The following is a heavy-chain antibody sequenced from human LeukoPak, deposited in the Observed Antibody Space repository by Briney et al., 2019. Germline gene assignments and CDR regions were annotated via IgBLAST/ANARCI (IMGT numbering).Heavy chain of an antibody. D-gene: IGHD6-19*01. J-gene: IGHJ4*02. Sequence: GGSLRLSCAASGFTFSSYAMSWVRQAPGKGLEWVSAISGSGGSTYYADSVKGRFTISTDNSKNTLYLQMNSLRAEDTAVYYCAKDKGDSSGWLYYFDYWGQGTLVTVSS. CDR2: ISGSGGST. V-gene: IGHV3-23*01. CDR1: GFTFSSYA. CDR3: AKDKGDSSGWLYYFDY.